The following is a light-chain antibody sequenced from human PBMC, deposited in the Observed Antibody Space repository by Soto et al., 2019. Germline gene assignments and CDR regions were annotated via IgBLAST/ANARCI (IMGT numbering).Light chain of an antibody. V-gene: IGKV1-33*01. J-gene: IGKJ2*01. Sequence: DLQMTQSPSSLSASVGDRVTITCRASQDIDYYLSWHQQKPGKAPKLLIYDASNLETGVPSRFSGSGSGTDFTFTTSSLHPEDIATYYCQHYRNLPPTFGQGTKLEIK. CDR3: QHYRNLPPT. CDR2: DAS. CDR1: QDIDYY.